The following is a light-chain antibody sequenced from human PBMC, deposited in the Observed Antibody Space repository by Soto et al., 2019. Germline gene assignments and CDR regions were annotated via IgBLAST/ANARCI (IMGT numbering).Light chain of an antibody. J-gene: IGLJ1*01. V-gene: IGLV1-44*01. CDR2: SND. CDR3: AAWDDSLNAYV. CDR1: SSNIGSNS. Sequence: QAVLTQPPSASETPGQRVTVACSGSSSNIGSNSVNWYQQLPRTAPKLLIHSNDQRPSGVPDRFSGSRSGTSASLAISGLQSEDDADYYCAAWDDSLNAYVFGTGTKVTVL.